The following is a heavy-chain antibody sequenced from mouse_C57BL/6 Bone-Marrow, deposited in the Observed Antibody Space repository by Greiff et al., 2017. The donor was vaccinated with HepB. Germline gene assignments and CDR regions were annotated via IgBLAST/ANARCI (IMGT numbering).Heavy chain of an antibody. CDR2: INPNNGGT. CDR1: GYTFTDYY. V-gene: IGHV1-26*01. Sequence: EVKLQQSGPELVKPGASVKISCKASGYTFTDYYMNWVKQSHGKSLEWIGDINPNNGGTSYNQKFKGKATLTVDKSSSTAYMELRSLTSEDSAVYYCARRGYYYGGFAYWGQGTLVTVSA. CDR3: ARRGYYYGGFAY. D-gene: IGHD1-1*01. J-gene: IGHJ3*01.